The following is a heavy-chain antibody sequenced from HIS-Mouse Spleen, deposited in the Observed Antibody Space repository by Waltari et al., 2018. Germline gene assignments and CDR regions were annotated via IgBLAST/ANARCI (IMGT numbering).Heavy chain of an antibody. CDR2: ISYDGSNK. D-gene: IGHD3-10*01. V-gene: IGHV3-30*18. Sequence: QVQLVESGGGVVQPGRSLRLACAASGVTFRSSALPGVRTAPGKGLEWVAVISYDGSNKYYAESVKGRFTISRDNSKNTLYLQMNSLRAEDTAVYYCAKAWALFGYDAFDIWGQGTMVTVSS. J-gene: IGHJ3*02. CDR3: AKAWALFGYDAFDI. CDR1: GVTFRSSA.